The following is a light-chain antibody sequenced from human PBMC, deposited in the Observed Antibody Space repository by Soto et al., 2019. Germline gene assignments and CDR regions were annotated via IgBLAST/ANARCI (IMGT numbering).Light chain of an antibody. CDR2: STN. J-gene: IGLJ2*01. Sequence: QAVVTQEPSFSVSPGGTVTLTCGSTSGSVSTTDYPSWYQQTPGQAPRTLIYSTNIRSSGVPDRFSGSILGNKAALTITGAQADDESDYHCMLYMGGGLVVFGGGTKLTVL. CDR3: MLYMGGGLVV. CDR1: SGSVSTTDY. V-gene: IGLV8-61*01.